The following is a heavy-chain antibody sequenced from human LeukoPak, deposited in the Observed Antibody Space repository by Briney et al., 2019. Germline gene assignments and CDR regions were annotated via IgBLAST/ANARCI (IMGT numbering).Heavy chain of an antibody. Sequence: SETLSLTCTVSGGSISSYYWSWIRQPPGKGLEWIGYFYYSGNTNYNPSLKSRVTMSVDTSRNQFSLKLSSVTAADKAVYYCARGPFSGSYSGAFDIWGQGTMVTVSS. CDR2: FYYSGNT. D-gene: IGHD1-26*01. CDR1: GGSISSYY. CDR3: ARGPFSGSYSGAFDI. V-gene: IGHV4-59*12. J-gene: IGHJ3*02.